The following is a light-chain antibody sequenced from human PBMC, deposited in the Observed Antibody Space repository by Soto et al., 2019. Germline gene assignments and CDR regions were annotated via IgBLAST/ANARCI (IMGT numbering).Light chain of an antibody. CDR1: SSDVGGYNY. Sequence: QSVLTQPASVSGSPGQSITISCTGTSSDVGGYNYVSWYQQHPGKAPKLMIYEVSNRPSGVSNRFSGSKSGNTASLTISGLQAEDEAEYYCSSYTSSSTSYVFGNGTKV. V-gene: IGLV2-14*01. J-gene: IGLJ1*01. CDR2: EVS. CDR3: SSYTSSSTSYV.